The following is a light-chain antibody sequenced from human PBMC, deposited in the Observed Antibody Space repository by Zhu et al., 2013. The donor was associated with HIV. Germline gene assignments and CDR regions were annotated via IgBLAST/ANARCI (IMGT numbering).Light chain of an antibody. CDR1: QSLMESDGHHY. J-gene: IGKJ1*01. CDR3: MQSLQTPWT. Sequence: IVMTQSPLSLPVTPGQPASISCNSSQSLMESDGHHYVDWYLQKPGQSPQLLIFLAFSRASGVPDRFSGSGSGTDFTLKISRVEAEDVGVYFCMQSLQTPWTFGQGTKVDIK. CDR2: LAF. V-gene: IGKV2-28*01.